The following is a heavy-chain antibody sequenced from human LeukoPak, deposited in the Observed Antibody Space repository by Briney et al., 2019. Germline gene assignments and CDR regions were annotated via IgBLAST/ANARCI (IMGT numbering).Heavy chain of an antibody. V-gene: IGHV4-39*01. CDR3: ARHVEIAVAGPIDY. D-gene: IGHD6-19*01. Sequence: SETLSLTCTVSGGSISSSRDYWGWIRQPPGKGLEWIGSIYYSGSTYYNPSLKSRVTISVDTSNNQFSLKLSSVTAADTAVYYCARHVEIAVAGPIDYWGQGTLVTVSS. J-gene: IGHJ4*02. CDR1: GGSISSSRDY. CDR2: IYYSGST.